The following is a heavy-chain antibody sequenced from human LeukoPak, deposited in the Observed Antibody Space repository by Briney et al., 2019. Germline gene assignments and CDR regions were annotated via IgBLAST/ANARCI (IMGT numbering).Heavy chain of an antibody. CDR3: ASTYCSSTSCHGASGEAFDY. CDR2: IYYSGST. CDR1: GGSISSGGYY. D-gene: IGHD2-2*01. J-gene: IGHJ4*02. Sequence: ASQTLSLTCTVSGGSISSGGYYWSWIRQHPGKGLEWIGYIYYSGSTYYNPSLKSRVTISVDTSKNQFSLKLSSVTAADTAVYYCASTYCSSTSCHGASGEAFDYWGQGTLVTVSS. V-gene: IGHV4-31*03.